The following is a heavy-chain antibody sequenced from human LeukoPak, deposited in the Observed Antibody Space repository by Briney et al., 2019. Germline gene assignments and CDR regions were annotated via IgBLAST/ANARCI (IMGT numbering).Heavy chain of an antibody. CDR3: ARSYYGDYEDF. CDR1: GFTSSTYL. J-gene: IGHJ4*02. Sequence: GGSLPLTCPASGFTSSTYLIHWVGQPPGKGLMWVSRINSDGSSTSYADSVKGRFTISRDNAKNTVYLHMNSLKVEDTAVYYCARSYYGDYEDFWGQGTLVAVSS. CDR2: INSDGSST. D-gene: IGHD4-17*01. V-gene: IGHV3-74*01.